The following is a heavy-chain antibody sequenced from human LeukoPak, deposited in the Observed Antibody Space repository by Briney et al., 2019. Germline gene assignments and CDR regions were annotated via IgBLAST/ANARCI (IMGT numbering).Heavy chain of an antibody. V-gene: IGHV3-72*01. CDR1: GFTFSSYA. D-gene: IGHD4-23*01. CDR2: ARNKAHGYTT. J-gene: IGHJ3*02. Sequence: GGSLRLSCAASGFTFSSYAMSWVRQAPGKGLEWVGRARNKAHGYTTRYAVSVEGRFTISRDDSKDSLYLQMDSLKIEDTAPYHCVRAPYFDAVGTSLDAFDTWGEGTMVTVSS. CDR3: VRAPYFDAVGTSLDAFDT.